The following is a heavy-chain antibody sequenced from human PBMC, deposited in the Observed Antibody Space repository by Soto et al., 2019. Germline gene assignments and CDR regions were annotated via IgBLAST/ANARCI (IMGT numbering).Heavy chain of an antibody. J-gene: IGHJ4*02. CDR3: ARLPAGTTFDY. CDR1: GGSISSSSYY. V-gene: IGHV4-39*01. D-gene: IGHD6-13*01. Sequence: PSATLSLTCTVSGGSISSSSYYWGWIRQPPGKGLEWIGRIYYSGSTYYNPSLKSRVTISVDTSKNQFSLKLSSVTAADTAVYYCARLPAGTTFDYWGQGTLVTVSS. CDR2: IYYSGST.